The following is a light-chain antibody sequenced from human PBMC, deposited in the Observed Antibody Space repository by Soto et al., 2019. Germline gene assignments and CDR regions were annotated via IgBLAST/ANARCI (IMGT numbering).Light chain of an antibody. CDR2: QDS. Sequence: SYELTQPPSVSVSQGQTASITCSGDKLGDKYACWYQQKPGQSPVLVIYQDSKRPSGIPERFSGSNSGNTATLTISGTQAMDEADYYCQAWDSSTVVFGGGTNLTVL. V-gene: IGLV3-1*01. CDR3: QAWDSSTVV. CDR1: KLGDKY. J-gene: IGLJ2*01.